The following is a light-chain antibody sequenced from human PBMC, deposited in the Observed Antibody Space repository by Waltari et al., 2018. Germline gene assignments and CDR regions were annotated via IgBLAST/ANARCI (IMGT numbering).Light chain of an antibody. Sequence: QPVLTQPPSASASLGASVTLTCPLSSGHSNSKVDRDQPRPGKGPRFAVRVGTGGIVGSKGDGIPDRFSVLGSGLNRYLTIKNIQEEDESDYHCGADHGSGSSFVYVFGTGTKVTVL. CDR2: VGTGGIVG. J-gene: IGLJ1*01. V-gene: IGLV9-49*03. CDR3: GADHGSGSSFVYV. CDR1: SGHSNSK.